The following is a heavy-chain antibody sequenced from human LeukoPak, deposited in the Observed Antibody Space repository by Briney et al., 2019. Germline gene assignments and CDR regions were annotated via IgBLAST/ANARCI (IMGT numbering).Heavy chain of an antibody. CDR1: GFTFSDYS. Sequence: GGSLRLSCAASGFTFSDYSMSWVRQAPGKGLEWVASISSGSSFIFYADSVKGRFTISRDYAKSSLYLQMNNLTAEDTAVYYCARELPGGFSSGPEFWGQGTQVTVSS. V-gene: IGHV3-21*01. J-gene: IGHJ4*02. CDR2: ISSGSSFI. D-gene: IGHD6-19*01. CDR3: ARELPGGFSSGPEF.